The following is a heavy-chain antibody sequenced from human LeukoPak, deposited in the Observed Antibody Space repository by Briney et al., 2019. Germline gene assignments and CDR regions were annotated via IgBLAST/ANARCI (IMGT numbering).Heavy chain of an antibody. D-gene: IGHD6-19*01. CDR2: ISYDGSEK. CDR1: VFNFSNYA. J-gene: IGHJ6*03. Sequence: PGESLKISCVASVFNFSNYAMHWVRQAPGKGPEWVAVISYDGSEKYYAESVKGRFTISRDNSKNTLSLQMSSLKAEDTAVFYYARSGSSGWVYYYYNYMDVWGKGTTVTVSS. V-gene: IGHV3-30*04. CDR3: ARSGSSGWVYYYYNYMDV.